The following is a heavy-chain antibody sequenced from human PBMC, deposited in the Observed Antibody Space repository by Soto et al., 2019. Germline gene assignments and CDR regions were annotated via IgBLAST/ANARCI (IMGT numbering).Heavy chain of an antibody. CDR2: IYHSEST. D-gene: IGHD3-16*01. Sequence: QVQLQESGPGLVKPSGTLSLTCAVSNGSISSSNWWSWVRQPPGKGLEWIGQIYHSESTNYNPSLKSRVTISVDKSKNQFSLTLNSVTAADTAMYYCARDLRLGYFDYWGQGTLVSVSS. CDR3: ARDLRLGYFDY. V-gene: IGHV4-4*02. CDR1: NGSISSSNW. J-gene: IGHJ4*02.